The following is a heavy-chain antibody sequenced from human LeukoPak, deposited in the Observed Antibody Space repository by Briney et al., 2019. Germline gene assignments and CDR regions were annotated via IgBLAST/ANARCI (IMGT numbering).Heavy chain of an antibody. CDR2: ISSSSSYI. J-gene: IGHJ4*02. CDR1: GFTFSSYS. CDR3: ARDRYTATGIKC. Sequence: GGSLRLSCAASGFTFSSYSMNWVRQAPGKGLEWVSSISSSSSYIYYADSVRGRFTISRDNAKNSLYLQMNSLRAEDTAVYYCARDRYTATGIKCWGQGTLVTVSS. D-gene: IGHD6-13*01. V-gene: IGHV3-21*01.